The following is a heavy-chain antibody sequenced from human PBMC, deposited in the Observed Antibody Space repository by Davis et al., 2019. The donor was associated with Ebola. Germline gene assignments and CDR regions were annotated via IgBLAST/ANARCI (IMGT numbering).Heavy chain of an antibody. J-gene: IGHJ6*02. CDR2: IYSGGST. V-gene: IGHV3-53*01. Sequence: GGSLRLSCPASGFTVSSNYMSWVRQPPGKGLEWVSVIYSGGSTYNADSVKGRFTISRDNSKNTLYLQMNSLRAEDTAVYYCARGRFPNYGMDVWGQGTTVTVSS. CDR1: GFTVSSNY. CDR3: ARGRFPNYGMDV.